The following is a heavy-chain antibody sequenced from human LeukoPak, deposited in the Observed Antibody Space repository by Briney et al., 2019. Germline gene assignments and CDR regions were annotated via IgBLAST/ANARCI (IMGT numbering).Heavy chain of an antibody. D-gene: IGHD1-26*01. V-gene: IGHV3-23*01. CDR3: AKDLSWELRPSQIFDY. Sequence: GGSLRLSCAASGFTFSSYAMSWVRQAPGEGLEWVSAISGSGGSTYYADSVKGRFTISRDNSKNTLYLQMNSLRAEDTAVYYCAKDLSWELRPSQIFDYWGQGTLVTVSS. J-gene: IGHJ4*02. CDR2: ISGSGGST. CDR1: GFTFSSYA.